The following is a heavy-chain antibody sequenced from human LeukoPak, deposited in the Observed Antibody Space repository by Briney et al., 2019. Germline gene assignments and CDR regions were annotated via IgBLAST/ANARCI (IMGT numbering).Heavy chain of an antibody. J-gene: IGHJ4*01. CDR1: GFTFNTYS. Sequence: GGSLRLSCAASGFTFNTYSMNWVRHAPGKGLEWVSSISSNSRDIYYADSVKGRFTISRDNAKNSLHLQMNSLRAEDTAVYYCARDDRDISSYRFDYWGHGILVTVSS. V-gene: IGHV3-21*01. CDR2: ISSNSRDI. D-gene: IGHD6-6*01. CDR3: ARDDRDISSYRFDY.